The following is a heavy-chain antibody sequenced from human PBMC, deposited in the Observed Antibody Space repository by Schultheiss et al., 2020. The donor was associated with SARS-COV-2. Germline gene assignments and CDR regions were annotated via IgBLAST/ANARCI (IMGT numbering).Heavy chain of an antibody. J-gene: IGHJ5*02. CDR3: ARGLASDWFDP. V-gene: IGHV3-48*01. D-gene: IGHD5-12*01. CDR1: GFTFSSYS. Sequence: GGSLRLSCAASGFTFSSYSMNWVRQAPGKGLEWVSYISSSSSTIYYADSVKGRFTISRDNAKNSLYLQMNSLRAEDTAVYYCARGLASDWFDPWGQGTLVTVSS. CDR2: ISSSSSTI.